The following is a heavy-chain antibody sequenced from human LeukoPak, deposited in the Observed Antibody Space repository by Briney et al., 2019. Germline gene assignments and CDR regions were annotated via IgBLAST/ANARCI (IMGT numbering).Heavy chain of an antibody. CDR3: ARVYYYDNSGYGKGYFDY. Sequence: SETLSLTCTVSGGSLSNNNYYWAWIRQPPGKGLEWIGYIYYSGSTYYNPSLKSRVTISVDTSKNQFSLKLSSVTAADTAVYYCARVYYYDNSGYGKGYFDYWGQGTLVTVSS. V-gene: IGHV4-30-4*08. D-gene: IGHD3-22*01. CDR1: GGSLSNNNYY. CDR2: IYYSGST. J-gene: IGHJ4*02.